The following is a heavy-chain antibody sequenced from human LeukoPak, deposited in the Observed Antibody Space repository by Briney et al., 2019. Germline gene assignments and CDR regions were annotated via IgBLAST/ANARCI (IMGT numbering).Heavy chain of an antibody. V-gene: IGHV3-23*01. J-gene: IGHJ4*02. CDR1: GFTFSSYA. CDR2: ISGSGDNT. CDR3: AKGSYYDSSGSFYFDY. Sequence: GGSLRLSCAASGFTFSSYAMSWVRQAPGKGLEWVSGISGSGDNTYYADSVKGRFTISRDNSKNTLYVQVNGLGTEDTAAYYCAKGSYYDSSGSFYFDYWGQGTLVTVSS. D-gene: IGHD3-22*01.